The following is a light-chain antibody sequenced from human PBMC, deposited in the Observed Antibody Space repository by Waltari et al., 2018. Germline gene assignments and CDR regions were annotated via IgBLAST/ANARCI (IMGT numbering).Light chain of an antibody. CDR3: QQSYTTPPMYT. CDR2: AAS. V-gene: IGKV1-39*01. Sequence: DIQMTQSPSSLSASVGDRVTITCRASQNIDSDLNWYQQKPGKAPRPLIYAASSLQRGVPSRFSGSGSGTDFTLTVSSLQPEDFAIYYCQQSYTTPPMYTFGQGTKLEIK. CDR1: QNIDSD. J-gene: IGKJ2*01.